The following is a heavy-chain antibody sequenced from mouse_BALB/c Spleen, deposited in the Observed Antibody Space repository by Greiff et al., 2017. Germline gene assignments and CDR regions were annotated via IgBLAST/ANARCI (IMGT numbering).Heavy chain of an antibody. D-gene: IGHD2-4*01. CDR2: ISDGGSYT. Sequence: EVKVEESGGGLVKPGGSLKLSCAASGFTFSDYYMYWVRQTPEKRLEWVATISDGGSYTYYPDSVKGRFTISRDNAKNNLYLQMSSLKSEDTAMYYCARVLYDYDGLYAMDYWGQGTSVTVSS. V-gene: IGHV5-4*02. CDR1: GFTFSDYY. J-gene: IGHJ4*01. CDR3: ARVLYDYDGLYAMDY.